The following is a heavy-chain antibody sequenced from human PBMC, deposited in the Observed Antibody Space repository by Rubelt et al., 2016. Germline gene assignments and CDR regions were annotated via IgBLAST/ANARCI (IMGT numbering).Heavy chain of an antibody. CDR2: FYSGGST. CDR3: ARATDRSGYGPFDY. V-gene: IGHV3-53*01. CDR1: GFTVRSNY. Sequence: EVQLVESGGGLIQPGGSLRLSCAASGFTVRSNYMSWVRQAPGKGLEWVSVFYSGGSTYYADSVKGRFTISRDNSKNTLYLQMNSLRAEDTAVYYCARATDRSGYGPFDYWGQGTLVAVSS. D-gene: IGHD3-22*01. J-gene: IGHJ4*02.